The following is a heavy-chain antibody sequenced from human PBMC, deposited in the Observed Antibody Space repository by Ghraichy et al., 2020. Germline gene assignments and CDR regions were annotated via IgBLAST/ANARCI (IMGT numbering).Heavy chain of an antibody. D-gene: IGHD3-22*01. CDR1: GGPITSYY. CDR2: VYFSGIT. J-gene: IGHJ4*02. CDR3: ARLSAYYFDTSGYSFDY. V-gene: IGHV4-59*08. Sequence: SQTLSLTCTVSGGPITSYYWSWIRQPPGKGLEWIGYVYFSGITSYNPSLESRDTMSVDTSENQFSLKLTSVTASDTAIYYCARLSAYYFDTSGYSFDYWGQGTLLTVSS.